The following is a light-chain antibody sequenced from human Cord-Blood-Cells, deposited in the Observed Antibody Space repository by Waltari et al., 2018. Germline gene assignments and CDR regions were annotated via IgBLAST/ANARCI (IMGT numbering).Light chain of an antibody. J-gene: IGLJ2*01. Sequence: NFMLTQPHSVSESPGKTVTISCTGSSGRIASNYLQWYQQRPGSAPTTVIYEDNQRPSGVPDRFSGSIDSSSNSASLTISGLKTEDEADYYCQSYDSSNVVFGGGTKLTVL. CDR3: QSYDSSNVV. V-gene: IGLV6-57*02. CDR1: SGRIASNY. CDR2: EDN.